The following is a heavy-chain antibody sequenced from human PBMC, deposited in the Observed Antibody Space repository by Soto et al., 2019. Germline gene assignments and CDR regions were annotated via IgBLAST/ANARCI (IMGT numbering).Heavy chain of an antibody. Sequence: EVQLVESGGGLVKPGGSLRLSCAASGFTFSSYSMNWVRQAPGKGLEWVSSISSSSSYIYYADSVKGRFTISRDNAKNSLYLQMNSLRAEDTAVYYCATTIVVVPASMGGPQADYWGQGTLVTVSS. CDR3: ATTIVVVPASMGGPQADY. D-gene: IGHD2-2*01. CDR1: GFTFSSYS. V-gene: IGHV3-21*01. J-gene: IGHJ4*02. CDR2: ISSSSSYI.